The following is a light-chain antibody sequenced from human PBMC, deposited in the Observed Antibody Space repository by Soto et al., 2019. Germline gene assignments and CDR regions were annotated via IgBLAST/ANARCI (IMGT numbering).Light chain of an antibody. CDR3: LSADSGRTTSYRL. J-gene: IGLJ3*02. CDR2: KDS. CDR1: GLPRKY. Sequence: SYELTQPPSVSVSLGQMARITCSGEGLPRKYAYWYQQKPGQPPVLVIHKDSERPSGIPERFSGSSSGTIATLTITGVQAEDEADYYCLSADSGRTTSYRLFGGGTKLTVL. V-gene: IGLV3-16*01.